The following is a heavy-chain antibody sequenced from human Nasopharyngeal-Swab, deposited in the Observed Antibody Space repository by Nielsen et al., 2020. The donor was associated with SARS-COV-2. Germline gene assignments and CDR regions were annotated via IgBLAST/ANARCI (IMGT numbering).Heavy chain of an antibody. J-gene: IGHJ4*02. CDR3: ARDMTGGTYFDY. Sequence: GESLRLSCAASGFTFSSYSMNWVRQAPGKGLEWVSSISSSSSYIYYADSVKGRFTISRDNAKNSLYLQMNSLRAEDTAVYYCARDMTGGTYFDYWGQGTLVTVSS. CDR1: GFTFSSYS. CDR2: ISSSSSYI. D-gene: IGHD1-26*01. V-gene: IGHV3-21*01.